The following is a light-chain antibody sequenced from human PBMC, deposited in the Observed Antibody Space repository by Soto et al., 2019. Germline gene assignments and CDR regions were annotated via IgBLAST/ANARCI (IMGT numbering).Light chain of an antibody. Sequence: EIVLTQSPATLSLSPGERATLSCRASQSVSSDLAWYQQKPGQAPRLLIYDASNRATGIPARFAGSGSGTDFTLTISSLGPEDVAVYYCQQHSNWPRTFGQGTKLEIK. V-gene: IGKV3-11*01. CDR3: QQHSNWPRT. CDR1: QSVSSD. CDR2: DAS. J-gene: IGKJ2*01.